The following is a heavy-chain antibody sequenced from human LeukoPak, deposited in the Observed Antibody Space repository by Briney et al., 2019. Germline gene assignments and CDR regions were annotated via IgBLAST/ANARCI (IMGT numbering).Heavy chain of an antibody. D-gene: IGHD6-13*01. V-gene: IGHV3-30*18. CDR3: AKGTRYSSSWLDY. CDR1: GFTFSTYG. CDR2: ISYDGSNK. Sequence: PGGSLRLSCAASGFTFSTYGMHWVRQAVGKGLEWVAVISYDGSNKYYADSVKGRFTISRDNSKNTLYLQMNSLRAEDTAVYYCAKGTRYSSSWLDYWGQGTLVTVSS. J-gene: IGHJ4*02.